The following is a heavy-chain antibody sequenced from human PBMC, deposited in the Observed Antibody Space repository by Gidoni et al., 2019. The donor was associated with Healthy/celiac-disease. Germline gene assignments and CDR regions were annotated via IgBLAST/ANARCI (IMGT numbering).Heavy chain of an antibody. CDR1: GGSISSYY. Sequence: QVQLQESGPGLVKPSETLSLTCTVSGGSISSYYWSWIRQPPGKGLEWIGYIYYSGSTNYNPSLKSRVTISVDTSKNQFSLKLSSVTAADTAVYYCARDYYDSSGYYWGRAFDIWGQGTMVTVSS. D-gene: IGHD3-22*01. J-gene: IGHJ3*02. V-gene: IGHV4-59*01. CDR2: IYYSGST. CDR3: ARDYYDSSGYYWGRAFDI.